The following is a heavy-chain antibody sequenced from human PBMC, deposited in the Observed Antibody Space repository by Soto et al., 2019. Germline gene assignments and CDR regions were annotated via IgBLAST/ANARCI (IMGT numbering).Heavy chain of an antibody. Sequence: EVRLAESGGGLVQPGGSLRLSCAASGFTFSNYDMHWVRQVTGKGLEWVSGITTAGDTYYPGSVKGRFTISREKAKNSLYLQMNSLSAGDTAVYYCARELHGGSYGMDVWGQGTTVTVSS. CDR2: ITTAGDT. CDR3: ARELHGGSYGMDV. J-gene: IGHJ6*02. V-gene: IGHV3-13*01. CDR1: GFTFSNYD.